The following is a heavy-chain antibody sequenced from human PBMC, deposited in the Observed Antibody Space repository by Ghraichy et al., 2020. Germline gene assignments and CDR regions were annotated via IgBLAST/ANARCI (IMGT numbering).Heavy chain of an antibody. CDR3: ARDQLDSSGYYYDY. CDR2: ISASGDDT. J-gene: IGHJ4*02. V-gene: IGHV3-23*01. D-gene: IGHD3-22*01. CDR1: GFIFAGYT. Sequence: GGSLRLSCAASGFIFAGYTMSWVRQAPGKGLEWISAISASGDDTFYVDSVKGRFTISRDNSKNTLYLQMDSLRAEDRAIYYCARDQLDSSGYYYDYWGQGTLVTVSS.